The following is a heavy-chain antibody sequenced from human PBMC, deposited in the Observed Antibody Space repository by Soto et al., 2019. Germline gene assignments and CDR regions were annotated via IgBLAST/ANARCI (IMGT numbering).Heavy chain of an antibody. CDR2: IKQDGSEK. J-gene: IGHJ6*02. D-gene: IGHD3-16*01. Sequence: GGALRLSCAASGFTFSDSWMDWVRQAPGKGPEWVANIKQDGSEKNYVDSVKGRFIISRDNAKNSLYLQMNSLRAEDAAVYYCARLGRHGWGQGTTVTVSS. V-gene: IGHV3-7*01. CDR1: GFTFSDSW. CDR3: ARLGRHG.